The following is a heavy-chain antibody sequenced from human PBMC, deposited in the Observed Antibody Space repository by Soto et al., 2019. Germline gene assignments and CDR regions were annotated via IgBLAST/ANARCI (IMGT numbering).Heavy chain of an antibody. CDR2: ISGSGTSA. V-gene: IGHV3-23*01. D-gene: IGHD6-19*01. CDR3: AKGHANGWYGALDY. Sequence: GGSLRLSCAASGFTFGIYVMGWVRQAPGKGLEWVSTISGSGTSAYYADSVKGRFTFSRDNSKSMVYLQMDSLRAEDTAIYYCAKGHANGWYGALDYWGRGSLVTVSS. CDR1: GFTFGIYV. J-gene: IGHJ4*02.